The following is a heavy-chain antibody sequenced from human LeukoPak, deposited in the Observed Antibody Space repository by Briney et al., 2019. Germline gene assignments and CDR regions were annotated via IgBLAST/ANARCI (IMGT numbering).Heavy chain of an antibody. CDR3: AKDFLSSSPASATSFDY. Sequence: SETLSLTCAVYGGSFSGYYWSWIRQPPGKGLEWIGEINHSGSTNYNPSLKSRVTISVDTSKNQFSLKLSSVTAADTAVYYCAKDFLSSSPASATSFDYWGQGTLVTVSS. V-gene: IGHV4-34*01. D-gene: IGHD6-6*01. CDR2: INHSGST. CDR1: GGSFSGYY. J-gene: IGHJ4*02.